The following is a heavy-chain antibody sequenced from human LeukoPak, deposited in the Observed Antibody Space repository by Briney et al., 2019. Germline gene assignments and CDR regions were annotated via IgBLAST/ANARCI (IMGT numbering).Heavy chain of an antibody. CDR3: VKDRSLDSSGYYPFDY. V-gene: IGHV3-64D*06. D-gene: IGHD3-22*01. CDR1: GVTFSSYA. Sequence: PGGSLRLSCSASGVTFSSYAMHWVRQAPGQGLEYVSAISSNGGSTYYADSVKGRFTISRDNSKNTLYLQMSSLRAEDTAVYYCVKDRSLDSSGYYPFDYWGQGTLVTVSS. J-gene: IGHJ4*02. CDR2: ISSNGGST.